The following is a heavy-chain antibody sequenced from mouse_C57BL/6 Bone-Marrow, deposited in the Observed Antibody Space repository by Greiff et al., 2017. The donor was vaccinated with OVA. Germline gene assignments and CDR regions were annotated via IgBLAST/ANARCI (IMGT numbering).Heavy chain of an antibody. V-gene: IGHV14-1*01. CDR3: TTYAYGSSVDY. J-gene: IGHJ2*01. CDR2: IDPEDGDT. CDR1: GFNIKDYY. D-gene: IGHD1-1*01. Sequence: VQLQQSGAELVRPGASVTLSCTASGFNIKDYYMHWVKQRPEQGLEWIGRIDPEDGDTEYDPKFQGKATMTADTSSNTAYLQLSSLTSEDTAVYYCTTYAYGSSVDYWGQGTTLTVSS.